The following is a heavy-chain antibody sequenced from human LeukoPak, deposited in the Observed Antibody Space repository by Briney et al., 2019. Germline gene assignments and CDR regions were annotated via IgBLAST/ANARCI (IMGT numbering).Heavy chain of an antibody. CDR2: IFDSGSA. CDR3: AGGPAAVDYWCFDL. CDR1: GASINYYY. J-gene: IGHJ2*01. V-gene: IGHV4-59*01. Sequence: SETLSLTCTVSGASINYYYWSWIRQPPGKGLEWIGYIFDSGSANYNPSLKSRVSISIDTSKNQFSLKLTSITAADTAVYFCAGGPAAVDYWCFDLWGRGTLVTVSS. D-gene: IGHD6-13*01.